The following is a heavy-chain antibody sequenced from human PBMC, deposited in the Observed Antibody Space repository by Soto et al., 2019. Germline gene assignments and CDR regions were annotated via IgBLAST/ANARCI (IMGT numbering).Heavy chain of an antibody. V-gene: IGHV4-4*02. Sequence: SETLSLTCVVSGDSISNSNWWSWVRQSPGKGLEWIGAIYPSGSTNDNPSLKSRLSISVDKSKNQFSLRLTSVTAADTAVYYCARDKITGLFDYWGQGTLVTVSS. CDR2: IYPSGST. CDR1: GDSISNSNW. CDR3: ARDKITGLFDY. D-gene: IGHD2-8*02. J-gene: IGHJ4*02.